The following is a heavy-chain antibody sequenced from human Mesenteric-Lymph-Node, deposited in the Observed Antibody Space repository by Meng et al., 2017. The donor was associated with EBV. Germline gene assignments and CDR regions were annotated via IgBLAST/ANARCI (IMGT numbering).Heavy chain of an antibody. CDR1: GFTFSSYW. CDR2: TNEDGGIT. J-gene: IGHJ4*02. V-gene: IGHV3-74*01. CDR3: SRDLVGSDDD. Sequence: VRLGGAGGGLVQLVGSLGLSCAASGFTFSSYWMPWVRQAPGKGLVWVSRTNEDGGITTYADSVKGRFTISRDNTKNTLYLQMNSLRAEDTGVYFCSRDLVGSDDDWGQGTLVTVSS. D-gene: IGHD6-25*01.